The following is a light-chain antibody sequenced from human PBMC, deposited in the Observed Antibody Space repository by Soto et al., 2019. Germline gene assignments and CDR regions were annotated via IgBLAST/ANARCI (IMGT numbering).Light chain of an antibody. Sequence: IMLTQSPGTLSLSPGERATLSCRASQRISSMYLAWYQQKPGRAPRLIIYGASRRATGIPERFSGSESGTDFTLTISRLEPEDFAVYYCQQFDGSLWTFGPGTKVE. CDR3: QQFDGSLWT. CDR1: QRISSMY. V-gene: IGKV3-20*01. J-gene: IGKJ1*01. CDR2: GAS.